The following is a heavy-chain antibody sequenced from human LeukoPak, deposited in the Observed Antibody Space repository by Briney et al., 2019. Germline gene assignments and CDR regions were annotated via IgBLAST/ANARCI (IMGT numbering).Heavy chain of an antibody. Sequence: SETLSLTCTVSGGSIRNYYWTWIRQPPGTGLEWIGYIYYSGSTNCNPSLKSRVTISVDTSKNQFSLKLSSVTAADTAVYYCARDNRDPLQSYFDYWGQGTLVTVSS. CDR1: GGSIRNYY. CDR3: ARDNRDPLQSYFDY. CDR2: IYYSGST. V-gene: IGHV4-59*01. J-gene: IGHJ4*02. D-gene: IGHD3-10*01.